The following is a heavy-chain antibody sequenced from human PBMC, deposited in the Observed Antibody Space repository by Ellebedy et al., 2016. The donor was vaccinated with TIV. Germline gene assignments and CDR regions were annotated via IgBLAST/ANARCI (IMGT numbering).Heavy chain of an antibody. CDR3: ARDLGRYGMDV. V-gene: IGHV4-59*01. Sequence: MPSETLSLTCSVSGGSINNYYWAWIRQPPGQGLEWIGDIHHRGNSLIHPSLKSRVTLSLDTSKSQFSLNLRSVTAADTATYYCARDLGRYGMDVWGQGTTVTVSS. J-gene: IGHJ6*02. CDR2: IHHRGNS. CDR1: GGSINNYY.